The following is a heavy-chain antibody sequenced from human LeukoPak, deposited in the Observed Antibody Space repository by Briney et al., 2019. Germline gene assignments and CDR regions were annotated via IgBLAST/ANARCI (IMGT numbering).Heavy chain of an antibody. CDR2: IYYSGST. CDR1: GGSISGFY. J-gene: IGHJ4*02. V-gene: IGHV4-59*08. D-gene: IGHD2-2*01. CDR3: ARHLCSSSSCYYFDY. Sequence: SETLSLTCTVSGGSISGFYWSWIRQPPGKALEWIGYIYYSGSTNYNPSLKSRVTISVDTSKNQFSLKLSSVTAADTAVYYCARHLCSSSSCYYFDYWGQGSLVTVSP.